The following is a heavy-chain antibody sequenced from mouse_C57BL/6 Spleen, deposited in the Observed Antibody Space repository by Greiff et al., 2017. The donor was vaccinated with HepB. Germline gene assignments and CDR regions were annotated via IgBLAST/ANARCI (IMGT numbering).Heavy chain of an antibody. CDR3: TTNSPLGY. CDR2: IDPENGDT. V-gene: IGHV14-4*01. Sequence: DVQLQESGAELVRPGASVKLSCTASGFNIKDDYMHWVKQRPEQGLEWIGWIDPENGDTEYASKFQGKATITADTSSNTAYLQLSSLTSEDTAVYYCTTNSPLGYWGQGTLVTVSA. J-gene: IGHJ3*02. CDR1: GFNIKDDY.